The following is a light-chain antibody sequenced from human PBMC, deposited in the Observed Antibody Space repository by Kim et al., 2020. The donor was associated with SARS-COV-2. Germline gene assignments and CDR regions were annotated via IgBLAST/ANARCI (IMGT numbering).Light chain of an antibody. V-gene: IGLV2-14*03. J-gene: IGLJ1*01. CDR2: DVS. Sequence: ITIACTGTSSEVVGYNYVSWYQQHPGKDPKLMIYDVSNRPSGVSNRFSGSKSGNTASLTISGLQAEDEADYYCSSYTSSSTLDVFGTGTKVTVL. CDR1: SSEVVGYNY. CDR3: SSYTSSSTLDV.